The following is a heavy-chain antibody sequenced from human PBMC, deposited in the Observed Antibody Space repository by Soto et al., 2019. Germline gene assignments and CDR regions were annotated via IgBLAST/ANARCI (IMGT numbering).Heavy chain of an antibody. Sequence: PGGSLRLSCAASGFTFSSYAMSWVRQAPGKGLEWVSAISGSGGSTYYADSVKGRFTISRDNSKNTLYLQMNSLRAEDTAVYYCAKDLQWLVVQVNYFDYWGQGTLVTVSS. CDR3: AKDLQWLVVQVNYFDY. CDR1: GFTFSSYA. CDR2: ISGSGGST. J-gene: IGHJ4*02. D-gene: IGHD6-19*01. V-gene: IGHV3-23*01.